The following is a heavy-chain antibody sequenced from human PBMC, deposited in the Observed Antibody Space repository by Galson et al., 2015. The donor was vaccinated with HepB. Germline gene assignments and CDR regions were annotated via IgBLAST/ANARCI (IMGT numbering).Heavy chain of an antibody. Sequence: LTCAVYGGSFSGYYWSWIRQPPGKGLEWIGEINHSGSTNYNPSLKSRVTISVDTSKNQFSLKLSSVTAADTAVYYCARGREGYYMDVWGKGTTVTVSS. D-gene: IGHD1-26*01. V-gene: IGHV4-34*01. CDR3: ARGREGYYMDV. CDR2: INHSGST. J-gene: IGHJ6*03. CDR1: GGSFSGYY.